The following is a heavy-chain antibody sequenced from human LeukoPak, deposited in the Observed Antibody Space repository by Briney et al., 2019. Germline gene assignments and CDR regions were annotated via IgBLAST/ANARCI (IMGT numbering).Heavy chain of an antibody. Sequence: PGGSLRLSCAASGFTFSSYWMSWVRQAPGKGLEWVSAISGSGGSTYYADSVKGRFTISRDNSKNTLYLQMNSLRAEDTAVYYCAKGEGGIVLAFDIWGQGTMVTVSS. D-gene: IGHD2/OR15-2a*01. CDR1: GFTFSSYW. CDR3: AKGEGGIVLAFDI. J-gene: IGHJ3*02. V-gene: IGHV3-23*01. CDR2: ISGSGGST.